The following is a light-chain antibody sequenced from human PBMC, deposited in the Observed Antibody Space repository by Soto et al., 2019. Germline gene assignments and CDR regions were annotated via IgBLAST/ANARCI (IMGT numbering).Light chain of an antibody. J-gene: IGKJ1*01. Sequence: DIQMTQSPSTLSASVGDRVTITCRASQSISSWLAWYQQKPGKAPKLLIYDASSLESGVPSRFSGSGSGTEFTLTISSLQPDDFATYYCQQYNSYWTAGHGTKLDSK. CDR1: QSISSW. CDR2: DAS. CDR3: QQYNSYWT. V-gene: IGKV1-5*01.